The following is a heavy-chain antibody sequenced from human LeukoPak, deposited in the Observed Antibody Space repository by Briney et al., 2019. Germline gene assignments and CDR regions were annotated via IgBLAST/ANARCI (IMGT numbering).Heavy chain of an antibody. CDR1: GGSVSSGSYY. J-gene: IGHJ4*02. Sequence: SETLSHTCTVSGGSVSSGSYYWSWIRQPPGKGLEWIGYIYYSGSTNYNPSLKSRVTISVDTSKNQFSLKLSSVTAADTAVYYCARGREGGSGWYGTFDYWGQGTLVTVSS. V-gene: IGHV4-61*01. D-gene: IGHD6-19*01. CDR3: ARGREGGSGWYGTFDY. CDR2: IYYSGST.